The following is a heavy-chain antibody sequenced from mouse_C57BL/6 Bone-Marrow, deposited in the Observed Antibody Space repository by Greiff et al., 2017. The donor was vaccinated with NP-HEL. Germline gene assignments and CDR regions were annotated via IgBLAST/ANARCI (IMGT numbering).Heavy chain of an antibody. CDR1: GFSFTSYA. J-gene: IGHJ2*01. D-gene: IGHD2-2*01. CDR2: IWTGGGT. CDR3: ARSPIWLRRKYYFDY. Sequence: QVQLKESGPGLVAPSQCLSISCTASGFSFTSYAISWVRQPPGKGLEWLGVIWTGGGTNYYSALNSRLSISKDNYKSQVFLKMNRLRTADTARYYCARSPIWLRRKYYFDYWGQGTTLTVSS. V-gene: IGHV2-9-1*01.